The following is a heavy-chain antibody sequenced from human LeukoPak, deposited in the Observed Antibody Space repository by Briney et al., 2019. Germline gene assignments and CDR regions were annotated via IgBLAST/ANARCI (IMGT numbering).Heavy chain of an antibody. V-gene: IGHV3-48*03. CDR1: GSTFSSFE. D-gene: IGHD3-9*01. J-gene: IGHJ4*02. CDR2: ISSSGTTA. CDR3: ARDTVTGPFVISLDS. Sequence: GGSLRLSCGASGSTFSSFEMNWVRQAPGKGPEWVSHISSSGTTAYFADSVRGRFTISRDNAKNSLFLQMNSLRDEDTAVYYCARDTVTGPFVISLDSWGQGTLVTVSS.